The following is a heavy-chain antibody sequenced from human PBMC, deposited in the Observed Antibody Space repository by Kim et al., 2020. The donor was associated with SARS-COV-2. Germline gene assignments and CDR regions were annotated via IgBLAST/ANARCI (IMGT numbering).Heavy chain of an antibody. CDR2: IRSKANNYAT. CDR1: GFTFSGSA. V-gene: IGHV3-73*01. D-gene: IGHD4-17*01. CDR3: TRTNYGDFVGRFDP. J-gene: IGHJ5*02. Sequence: GGSLRLSCVASGFTFSGSAMHWVRQASGKGLEWVGRIRSKANNYATTYAASVTGRFTISRDDSKDTAYLQMNSLKTEDTAVYYCTRTNYGDFVGRFDPWGQGTLVSVSS.